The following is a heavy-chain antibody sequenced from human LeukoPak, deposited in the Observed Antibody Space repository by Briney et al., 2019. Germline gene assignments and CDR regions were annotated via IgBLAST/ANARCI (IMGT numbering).Heavy chain of an antibody. Sequence: SETLSLTCAVYGGSFSGYYWSWIRQPPGKGLEWIGEINHSGSTNYNPSLKSRVTISIDTSKNQFSLKLSSVTAADTAVYYCARGRSEYYYGSGSYYSPPYYYYGMDVWGQRTTVTVSS. D-gene: IGHD3-10*01. J-gene: IGHJ6*02. CDR3: ARGRSEYYYGSGSYYSPPYYYYGMDV. CDR2: INHSGST. CDR1: GGSFSGYY. V-gene: IGHV4-34*01.